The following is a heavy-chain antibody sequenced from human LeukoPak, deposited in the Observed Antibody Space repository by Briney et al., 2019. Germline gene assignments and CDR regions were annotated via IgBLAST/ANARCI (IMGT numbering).Heavy chain of an antibody. V-gene: IGHV1-69*13. CDR3: ARDFCSGGSCYSYFDY. J-gene: IGHJ4*02. CDR2: IIPIFGTA. Sequence: ASVKVSCKASGGTFSSYAISWVRQAPGQGLEWMGGIIPIFGTANYAQKFQGRVTITADESTSTAYMELSSLRSEDTAVYYCARDFCSGGSCYSYFDYWGQGTLLTVSS. CDR1: GGTFSSYA. D-gene: IGHD2-15*01.